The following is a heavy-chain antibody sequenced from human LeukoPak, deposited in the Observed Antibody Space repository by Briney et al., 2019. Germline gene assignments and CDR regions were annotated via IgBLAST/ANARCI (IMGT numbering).Heavy chain of an antibody. J-gene: IGHJ4*02. CDR1: GFPFSSYW. V-gene: IGHV3-74*03. CDR3: SRSQFDY. CDR2: ISGDGTIK. Sequence: PGGSLRLSCEPSGFPFSSYWMLWVRQAPGKGLVWVSRISGDGTIKTYADFVRGRFTISRDNTKNILYLQMNSLRVEDTAIYFCSRSQFDYWGQGVLDTVSS.